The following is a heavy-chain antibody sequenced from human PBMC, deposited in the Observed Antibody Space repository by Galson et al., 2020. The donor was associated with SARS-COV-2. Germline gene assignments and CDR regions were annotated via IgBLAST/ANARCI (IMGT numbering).Heavy chain of an antibody. Sequence: GESLKISCEASGFAFGTYGMHWVRQAPGKGLEGVAGIWHDGSYKYYVHSVNGRFTISRDNSKNTLFLQMNSLRAEDTAVYYCARGGIMGDTIPGVFDIWGQGTVVTVSS. D-gene: IGHD1-26*01. CDR2: IWHDGSYK. CDR3: ARGGIMGDTIPGVFDI. CDR1: GFAFGTYG. V-gene: IGHV3-33*01. J-gene: IGHJ3*02.